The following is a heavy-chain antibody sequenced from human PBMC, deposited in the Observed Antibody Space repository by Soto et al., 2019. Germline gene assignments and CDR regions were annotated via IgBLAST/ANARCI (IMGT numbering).Heavy chain of an antibody. CDR3: ARGDTPMITGMDSFDI. CDR1: GFTFSRYW. V-gene: IGHV3-7*01. Sequence: PGGSLRLSCAASGFTFSRYWMNWVRQAPGKGLEWVANIKQDGTEKNYADSVKGRFTISRDNARKSLYLQMDSLRAEDTAVYFCARGDTPMITGMDSFDIWGQGTMVTVSS. CDR2: IKQDGTEK. D-gene: IGHD5-18*01. J-gene: IGHJ3*02.